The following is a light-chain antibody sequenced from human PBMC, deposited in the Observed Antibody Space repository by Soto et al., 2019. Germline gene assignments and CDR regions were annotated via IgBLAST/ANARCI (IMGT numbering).Light chain of an antibody. Sequence: DIPMTQSPSTLCASVGDRVTITCRASQSISNWLAWYQQKPGKAPKLLIYKASNLENGVPSRFSGSASAMEFTLTISGLQPDDFATYFCQQYDVYPWTFGQGTKVEVK. CDR3: QQYDVYPWT. V-gene: IGKV1-5*03. CDR2: KAS. J-gene: IGKJ1*01. CDR1: QSISNW.